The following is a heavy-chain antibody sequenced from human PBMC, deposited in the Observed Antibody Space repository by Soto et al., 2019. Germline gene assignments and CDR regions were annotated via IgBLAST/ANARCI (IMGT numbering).Heavy chain of an antibody. CDR1: GFTFSSYS. Sequence: GSLRLSCAASGFTFSSYSMNWVRQAPGKGLEWVSYISSSSSTIYYADSVKGRFTISRENAKNSLYMQMNSLRAEDTVLYYFAREARVAIFGVNNYYMNVWGKGTRVTVSS. D-gene: IGHD3-3*01. CDR3: AREARVAIFGVNNYYMNV. CDR2: ISSSSSTI. V-gene: IGHV3-48*01. J-gene: IGHJ6*03.